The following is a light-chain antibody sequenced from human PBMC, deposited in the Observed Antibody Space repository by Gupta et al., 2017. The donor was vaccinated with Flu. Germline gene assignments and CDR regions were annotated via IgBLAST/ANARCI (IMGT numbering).Light chain of an antibody. CDR3: MQSVHLRT. CDR1: QSLLHSDGMTY. CDR2: EVS. V-gene: IGKV2D-29*01. J-gene: IGKJ1*01. Sequence: DIVMTQTPLSLSVTPGQSASISCRSSQSLLHSDGMTYFFWYMQKPGHPPQLLIYEVSKRFSGVPDRFSGSGSGTDFTLNISRVEAEDVGIYYCMQSVHLRTFGQGTKVEIK.